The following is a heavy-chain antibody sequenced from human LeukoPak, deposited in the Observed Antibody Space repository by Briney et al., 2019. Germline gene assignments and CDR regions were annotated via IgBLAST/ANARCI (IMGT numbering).Heavy chain of an antibody. CDR3: AKTRDGYSWVAY. CDR2: ISYDGSNK. D-gene: IGHD5-24*01. CDR1: GFTFSSYA. V-gene: IGHV3-30-3*02. J-gene: IGHJ4*02. Sequence: GGSLRLSCAASGFTFSSYAMHWVRQAPGKGLEWVAVISYDGSNKYYADSVKGRFTISRDNSKNTLYLQMNSLRAEDTAVYYCAKTRDGYSWVAYWGQGTLVTVSS.